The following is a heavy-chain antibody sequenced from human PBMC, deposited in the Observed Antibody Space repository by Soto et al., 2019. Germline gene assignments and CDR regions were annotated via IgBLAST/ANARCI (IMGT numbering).Heavy chain of an antibody. D-gene: IGHD3-10*01. Sequence: EVQLLESGGGLVQPGGSLRLSCAASGFTFSSYAMSWVRQAPGKGLEWVSAISGSGGSTYYADSAKGRRTISRDNSKNTMYLQMNSLRAEDTAMYYCARAKWFGDLFGDVFDLRGQGTMVTVSS. V-gene: IGHV3-23*01. CDR1: GFTFSSYA. CDR2: ISGSGGST. CDR3: ARAKWFGDLFGDVFDL. J-gene: IGHJ3*01.